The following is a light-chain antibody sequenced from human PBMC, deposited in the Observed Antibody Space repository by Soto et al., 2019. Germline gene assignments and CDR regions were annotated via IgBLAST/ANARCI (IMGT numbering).Light chain of an antibody. CDR2: GAY. J-gene: IGKJ2*01. CDR3: QQSYSTLMYT. V-gene: IGKV1-39*01. Sequence: DIQMTQSPSSLSASLGDTVTIACRASQSIDNYLNWYQHKPGKAPKLLIYGAYNLQSGVPSRFRGSGSGTDLTLTISSLQPEDFATYYCQQSYSTLMYTFGQGTKLEIK. CDR1: QSIDNY.